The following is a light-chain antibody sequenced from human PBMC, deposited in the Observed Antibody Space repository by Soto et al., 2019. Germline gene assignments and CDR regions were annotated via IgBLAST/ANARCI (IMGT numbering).Light chain of an antibody. V-gene: IGLV2-23*01. CDR1: SSNVGTYDL. CDR2: EGT. CDR3: CSFAVGTALV. J-gene: IGLJ2*01. Sequence: QSALTQPASVSASPGQSITISCTGTSSNVGTYDLVSWYQHLPYKAPKLIIYEGTKRPSGISSRFSGSKSGNTASLTISGLQAVDDADYYCCSFAVGTALVFGGGTNLTVL.